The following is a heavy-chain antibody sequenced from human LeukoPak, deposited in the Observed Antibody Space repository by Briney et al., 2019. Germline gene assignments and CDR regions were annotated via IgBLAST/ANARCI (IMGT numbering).Heavy chain of an antibody. Sequence: ASVKVSCKASGYTFTSYSMHWVRQAPGQGLEWMAIINPSGGSTSYAQKFQGRVTITREASTSPVYMELSSLRPEDTAVYYCARLGRYCSGGSCRRPDAFDIWSQGTMVTVSS. CDR1: GYTFTSYS. V-gene: IGHV1-46*01. CDR3: ARLGRYCSGGSCRRPDAFDI. CDR2: INPSGGST. D-gene: IGHD2-15*01. J-gene: IGHJ3*02.